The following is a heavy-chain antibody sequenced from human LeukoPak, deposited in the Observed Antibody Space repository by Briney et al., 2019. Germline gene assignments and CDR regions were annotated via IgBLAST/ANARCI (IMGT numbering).Heavy chain of an antibody. Sequence: SETLSLTCVVSGDSITSGGYSWSWIRQPPGKGLEWVGYIYDSGIAFYNPSLKSRVTMSVDTSENHFFLNLRSVTAADTAVYYCARRGGDMPARGFMDVWGKGTTVTVSS. CDR3: ARRGGDMPARGFMDV. J-gene: IGHJ6*03. D-gene: IGHD3-16*01. CDR1: GDSITSGGYS. CDR2: IYDSGIA. V-gene: IGHV4-30-4*07.